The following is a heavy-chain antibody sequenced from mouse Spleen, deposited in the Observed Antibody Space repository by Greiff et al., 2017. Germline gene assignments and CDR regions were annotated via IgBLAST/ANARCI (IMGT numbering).Heavy chain of an antibody. CDR2: IYPRSGNT. Sequence: VKLMESGAELARPGASVKLSCKASGYTFTSYGISWVKQRTGQGLEWIGEIYPRSGNTYYNEKFKGKATLTADKSSSTAYMELRSLTSEDSAVYFCATFYYYDGSYLDYWGQGTTLTVSS. CDR1: GYTFTSYG. J-gene: IGHJ2*01. D-gene: IGHD1-1*01. CDR3: ATFYYYDGSYLDY. V-gene: IGHV1-81*01.